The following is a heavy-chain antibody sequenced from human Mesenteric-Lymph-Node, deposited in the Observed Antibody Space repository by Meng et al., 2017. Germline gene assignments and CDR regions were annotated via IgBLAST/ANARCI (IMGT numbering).Heavy chain of an antibody. CDR3: TTLDGDSIS. CDR2: INYRGST. Sequence: QVQLQESGPGLAKHAEPLSSPVTVTGGYISSMEYYWGWMRQPKGKGLAWIGSINYRGSTYHSPSLKSHITISVATSKIQFTMKLSSVTDADTAVYYSTTLDGDSISWGQGTLVTVSS. D-gene: IGHD4-17*01. CDR1: GGYISSMEYY. V-gene: IGHV4-39*01. J-gene: IGHJ4*02.